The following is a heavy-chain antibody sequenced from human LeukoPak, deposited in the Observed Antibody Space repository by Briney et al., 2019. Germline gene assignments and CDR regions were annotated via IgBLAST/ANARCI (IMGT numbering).Heavy chain of an antibody. CDR3: ARAAFCSSSSCYSDWFDP. CDR2: IHYSGST. J-gene: IGHJ5*02. Sequence: SQTLSLTCTVSGASISSDGFYWSWIRQHPRKGLEWIAYIHYSGSTYYNPSLRSRVTISLDTSKNQFSLKLRSVTAADTAVYYCARAAFCSSSSCYSDWFDPWGQGTLVTVSS. V-gene: IGHV4-31*03. D-gene: IGHD2-2*01. CDR1: GASISSDGFY.